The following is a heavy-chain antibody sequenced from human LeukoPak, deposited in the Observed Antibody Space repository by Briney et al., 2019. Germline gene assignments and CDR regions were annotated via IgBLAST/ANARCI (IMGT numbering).Heavy chain of an antibody. Sequence: GGSLRLSCAASGFTFSSYSMNWVRQAPGKGLEWVSHITASGTAMFYADSVKGRFTISRDNAKNSLYLQMNSLGDEDTAVYYCAKGSSSSRPYYFDYWGQGTLVTVSS. D-gene: IGHD6-13*01. CDR2: ITASGTAM. CDR3: AKGSSSSRPYYFDY. CDR1: GFTFSSYS. V-gene: IGHV3-48*02. J-gene: IGHJ4*02.